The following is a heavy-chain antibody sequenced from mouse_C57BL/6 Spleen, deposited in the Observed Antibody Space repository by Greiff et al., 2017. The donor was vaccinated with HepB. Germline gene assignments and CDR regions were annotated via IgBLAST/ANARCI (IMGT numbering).Heavy chain of an antibody. D-gene: IGHD4-1*01. V-gene: IGHV1-50*01. J-gene: IGHJ4*01. CDR3: ALTGTKAMDY. Sequence: VQLQHPGAELVKPGASVKLSCKASGYTFTSYWMQWVKQRPGQGLEWIGEIDPSDSYTNYNQKFKGKATLTVDTSSSTAYMQLSSLTSEDSAVYYCALTGTKAMDYWGQGTSVTVSS. CDR1: GYTFTSYW. CDR2: IDPSDSYT.